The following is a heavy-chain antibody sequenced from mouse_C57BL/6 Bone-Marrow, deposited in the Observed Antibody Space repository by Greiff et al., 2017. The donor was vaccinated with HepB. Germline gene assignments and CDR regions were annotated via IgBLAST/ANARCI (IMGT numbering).Heavy chain of an antibody. D-gene: IGHD4-1*01. CDR1: GYTFTSYW. CDR2: IHPSDSDT. V-gene: IGHV1-74*01. CDR3: AIGLGRHY. Sequence: QVQLQQPGAELVKPGASVKVSCKASGYTFTSYWMHWVKQRPGQGLEWIGRIHPSDSDTNYTQKVKGKATLTVDKSSSTAYMQISSLTSEDSAVYYCAIGLGRHYWGQGTTPTVSS. J-gene: IGHJ2*01.